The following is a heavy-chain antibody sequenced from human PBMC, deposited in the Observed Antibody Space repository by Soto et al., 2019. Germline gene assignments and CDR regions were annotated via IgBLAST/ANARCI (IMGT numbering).Heavy chain of an antibody. CDR2: FDPESGET. V-gene: IGHV1-24*01. Sequence: GASVKVSCKVSGYTLTELSMHWVRQAPGKGLEWMGGFDPESGETNYAQKFQGRVTMTEDTSTDTAYMELSRLRSDDTAVYYCARARGDGYSGYDLPRAFDIWGQGTMVTVSS. J-gene: IGHJ3*02. CDR3: ARARGDGYSGYDLPRAFDI. D-gene: IGHD5-12*01. CDR1: GYTLTELS.